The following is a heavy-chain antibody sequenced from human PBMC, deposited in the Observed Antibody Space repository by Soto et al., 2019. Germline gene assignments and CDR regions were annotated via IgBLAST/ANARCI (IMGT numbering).Heavy chain of an antibody. Sequence: QVQLLESGGGVVQPGRSLRLSCAASGFSFNTYGMHWVRQAPGKGLEWVAVISYNGDKTFYADSVKGRFTISRDNSQSTLYLQMNILRPEDTAVYYCAKDRIRGTSYFDYWGQGTLVTVSS. CDR1: GFSFNTYG. V-gene: IGHV3-30*18. J-gene: IGHJ4*02. CDR2: ISYNGDKT. D-gene: IGHD6-6*01. CDR3: AKDRIRGTSYFDY.